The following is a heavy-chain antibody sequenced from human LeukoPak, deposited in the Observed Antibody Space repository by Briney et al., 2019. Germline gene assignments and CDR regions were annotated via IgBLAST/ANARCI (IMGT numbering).Heavy chain of an antibody. V-gene: IGHV1-24*01. CDR2: FDPEDGET. CDR1: GYTLTELS. D-gene: IGHD3-10*01. J-gene: IGHJ6*02. CDR3: ATQEITMVRGVGMDV. Sequence: ASVKVSCKVSGYTLTELSMHWVRQAPGKGLEWMGGFDPEDGETIYAQKFQGRVTMTEDTSTDTAYMELSSLRPEDTAVYYCATQEITMVRGVGMDVWGQGTTVTVSS.